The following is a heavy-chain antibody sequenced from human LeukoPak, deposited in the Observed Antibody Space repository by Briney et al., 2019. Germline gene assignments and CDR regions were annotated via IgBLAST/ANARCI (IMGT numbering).Heavy chain of an antibody. V-gene: IGHV4-39*07. D-gene: IGHD1-1*01. J-gene: IGHJ4*02. Sequence: PSETLSLTCTVSGGSISSSSYYWGWIRQPPGKGLEWIGSIYYSGSTYYNPSLKSRVTISVDTSKNQFSLKLSSVTAADTAVYYCARSGRRDHYFDYWGQGTLVTVSS. CDR2: IYYSGST. CDR3: ARSGRRDHYFDY. CDR1: GGSISSSSYY.